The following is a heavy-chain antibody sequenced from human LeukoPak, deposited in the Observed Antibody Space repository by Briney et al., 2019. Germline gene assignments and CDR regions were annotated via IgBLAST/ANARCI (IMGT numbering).Heavy chain of an antibody. D-gene: IGHD3-10*01. CDR2: ISSSGSTI. J-gene: IGHJ6*02. CDR3: ARVASRGYYYYYGMDV. V-gene: IGHV3-48*03. CDR1: GFTFSSYE. Sequence: PGGSLRLSCAASGFTFSSYEMNWVRQAPGKGLEWVSYISSSGSTIYYADSVKGRFTISRDNAKNSLYLQMNSLRAEDTAVYYCARVASRGYYYYYGMDVWGQGTTVTVSS.